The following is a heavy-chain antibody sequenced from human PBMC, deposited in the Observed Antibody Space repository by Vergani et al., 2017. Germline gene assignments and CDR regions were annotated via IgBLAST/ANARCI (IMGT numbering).Heavy chain of an antibody. CDR2: IYYSGST. D-gene: IGHD3-22*01. CDR1: GGSISSSSYY. CDR3: ARDTAFFDSSGYSNWFDP. Sequence: QVQLQESGPGLVKPSETLSLTCTVSGGSISSSSYYWGWIRQPPGKGLEWIGSIYYSGSTYYNPSLKSRVTISVDTSKNQFSLKLSSVTAADTAVYYWARDTAFFDSSGYSNWFDPWGQGTLVTVSS. J-gene: IGHJ5*02. V-gene: IGHV4-39*07.